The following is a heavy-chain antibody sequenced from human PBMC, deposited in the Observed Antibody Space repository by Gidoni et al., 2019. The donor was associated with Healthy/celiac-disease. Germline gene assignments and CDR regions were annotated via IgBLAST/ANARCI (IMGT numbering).Heavy chain of an antibody. J-gene: IGHJ4*02. CDR2: NYYSGST. V-gene: IGHV4-39*01. D-gene: IGHD5-18*01. CDR1: GGSTSRSSYY. Sequence: QLQLQESGPGLVKPSETLSLPCTVSGGSTSRSSYYWGWIRQPPGKGLEWIGSNYYSGSTYYNPSLKSRVTISVDTSKNQFSLKLSSVTAADTAVYYCARSLDTAMVRYFDYWGQGTLVTVSS. CDR3: ARSLDTAMVRYFDY.